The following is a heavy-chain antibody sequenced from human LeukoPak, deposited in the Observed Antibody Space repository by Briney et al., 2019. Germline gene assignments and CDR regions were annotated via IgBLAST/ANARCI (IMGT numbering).Heavy chain of an antibody. CDR2: SWST. CDR1: GGSISGYH. CDR3: ARGGLENGYHANDGFDI. J-gene: IGHJ3*02. D-gene: IGHD3-22*01. Sequence: SETLSLTCTVSGGSISGYHWSWIRQPPGKGLDWIGYSWSTKYNPSLKSRVTMSVDTSKNQFSLKLSSVTAADTAVYYCARGGLENGYHANDGFDICGQGTMVTVSS. V-gene: IGHV4-59*01.